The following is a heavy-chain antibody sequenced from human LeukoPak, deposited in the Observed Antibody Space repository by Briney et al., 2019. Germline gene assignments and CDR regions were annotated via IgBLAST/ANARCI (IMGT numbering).Heavy chain of an antibody. V-gene: IGHV3-23*01. CDR1: GFTFSSYA. D-gene: IGHD6-25*01. CDR2: ISGSGGST. CDR3: AKDASGSGGDYSYGMDV. J-gene: IGHJ6*02. Sequence: GGSLRLSCAASGFTFSSYAMSWVRQAPGKGLEWVSAISGSGGSTYYADSVKGRFTISRDNSKNTLYLQMNSLRAEDTAVYYCAKDASGSGGDYSYGMDVGGQGTTVTVSS.